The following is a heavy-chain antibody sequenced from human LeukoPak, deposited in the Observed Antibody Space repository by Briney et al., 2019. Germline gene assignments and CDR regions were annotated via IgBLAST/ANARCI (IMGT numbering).Heavy chain of an antibody. CDR1: GDSISSYY. CDR2: MYSSGSA. V-gene: IGHV4-59*01. CDR3: ARDENDYGDFDY. D-gene: IGHD4-17*01. J-gene: IGHJ4*02. Sequence: SETLSLTCTVSGDSISSYYLTWIRQPPGKGLEWIGYMYSSGSADSNPSLKSRVAMSVDTSKNQFSLRLSSVTAADTAVYYCARDENDYGDFDYWGQGTLVTVSS.